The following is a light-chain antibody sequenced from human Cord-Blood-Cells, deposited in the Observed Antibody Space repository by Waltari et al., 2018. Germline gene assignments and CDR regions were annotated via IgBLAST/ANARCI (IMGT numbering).Light chain of an antibody. CDR1: QGVSSN. V-gene: IGKV3-15*01. CDR3: QQYNNWPIT. J-gene: IGKJ5*01. Sequence: EIVMTQSPATLSVSPGATATLSCRARQGVSSNLARYQQNPGRAPRLLIYGSSTRATVIPPRFNGSGSGTGFTLTISGLQSEDFAVDYCQQYNNWPITFGQGTRLEIK. CDR2: GSS.